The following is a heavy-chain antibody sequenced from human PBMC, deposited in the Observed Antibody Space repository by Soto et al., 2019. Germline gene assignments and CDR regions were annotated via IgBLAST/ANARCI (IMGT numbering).Heavy chain of an antibody. J-gene: IGHJ4*02. D-gene: IGHD6-19*01. V-gene: IGHV3-23*04. CDR1: GFTFSSYT. CDR2: VSGRGANT. Sequence: DVQLVESGGGFVQPGGALRVSCAASGFTFSSYTMGWVRQAPGKGLEWVSSVSGRGANTYYADSVKGRFTISRDNSKNTLYLQMNSLRREDTAVYYCAKDRGGFANGWEYFDFWGQGTLVIVSS. CDR3: AKDRGGFANGWEYFDF.